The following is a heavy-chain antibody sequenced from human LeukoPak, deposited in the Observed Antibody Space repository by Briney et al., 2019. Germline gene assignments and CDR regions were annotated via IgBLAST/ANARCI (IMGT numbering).Heavy chain of an antibody. Sequence: PSETLSLTCTVSRGSISSYYWSWIRQPAGKGLEWIGRIYTSGSTNYNPSLKSRVTMSVDTSKNQFSLRLNSVTAADTAVYYCARDRTAAGVFDYWDQGTLVTVSS. V-gene: IGHV4-4*07. D-gene: IGHD6-13*01. CDR2: IYTSGST. CDR3: ARDRTAAGVFDY. CDR1: RGSISSYY. J-gene: IGHJ4*02.